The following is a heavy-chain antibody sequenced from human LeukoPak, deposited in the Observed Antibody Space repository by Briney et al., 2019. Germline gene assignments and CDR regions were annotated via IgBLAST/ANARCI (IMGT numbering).Heavy chain of an antibody. J-gene: IGHJ4*02. CDR1: GGTFSSYA. V-gene: IGHV1-69*13. CDR2: IIPIFGTA. CDR3: ARVPSTTPYCGGDCYSPADDY. D-gene: IGHD2-21*02. Sequence: ASVKVSCKASGGTFSSYAISWVRQAPGQGLEWMGGIIPIFGTANYAQKFQGRVTITADESTSTAYMELSSLRSEDTAVYYCARVPSTTPYCGGDCYSPADDYWGQGTLVTVSS.